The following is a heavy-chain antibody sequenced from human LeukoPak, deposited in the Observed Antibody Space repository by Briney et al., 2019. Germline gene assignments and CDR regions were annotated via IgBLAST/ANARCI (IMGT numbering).Heavy chain of an antibody. CDR2: LSGSGITT. J-gene: IGHJ4*01. CDR3: AKGIYSSGWSYFDY. V-gene: IGHV3-23*01. D-gene: IGHD6-19*01. Sequence: GGSLRLSCAASGFTFSNSAMSWVRQAPGKGLEWVSTLSGSGITTYYADSVKGRFTISRDNSKNTLYPQMNSLRAEDTAVYYCAKGIYSSGWSYFDYWGHGTLVTVSS. CDR1: GFTFSNSA.